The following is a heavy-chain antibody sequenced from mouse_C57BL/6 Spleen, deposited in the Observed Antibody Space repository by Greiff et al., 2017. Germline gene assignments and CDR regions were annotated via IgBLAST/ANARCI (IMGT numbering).Heavy chain of an antibody. Sequence: QVQLTESGPELVKPGASVKISCKASGYAFSSSWMNWVKQRPGKGLEWIGRIYPGDGDTNYNGKFKGKATLTADKSSSTAYMQLSSLTSEDSAVYFCARGGTDYWGQGTTLTVAS. CDR3: ARGGTDY. J-gene: IGHJ2*01. V-gene: IGHV1-82*01. D-gene: IGHD2-14*01. CDR1: GYAFSSSW. CDR2: IYPGDGDT.